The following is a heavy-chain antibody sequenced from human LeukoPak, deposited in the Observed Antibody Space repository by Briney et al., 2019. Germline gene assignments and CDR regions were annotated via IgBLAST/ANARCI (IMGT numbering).Heavy chain of an antibody. CDR3: ARGDYSNYPWNY. D-gene: IGHD4-11*01. Sequence: GSLRLSCAASGFTFSSYSMNWVRQAPGKGLEWVSYISSSSSTIYYADSVKGRFTISRDNAKNSLYLQMNSLRAENTAVYYCARGDYSNYPWNYWGQGTLVTVSS. V-gene: IGHV3-48*01. CDR2: ISSSSSTI. J-gene: IGHJ4*02. CDR1: GFTFSSYS.